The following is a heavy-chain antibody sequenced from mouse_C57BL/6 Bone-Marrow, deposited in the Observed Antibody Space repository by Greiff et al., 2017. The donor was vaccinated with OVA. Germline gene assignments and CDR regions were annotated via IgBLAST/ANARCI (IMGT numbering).Heavy chain of an antibody. CDR3: ASVWWLLRGRYYAMDY. V-gene: IGHV1-9*01. J-gene: IGHJ4*01. CDR1: GYTFTGYW. CDR2: ILPGSGST. Sequence: QVQLQQSGAELMKPGASVKLSCKATGYTFTGYWIEWVKQRPGHGLEWIGEILPGSGSTNYTEKFKGKATLTADTSSNTAYMQLSSLTTEDSAIYYCASVWWLLRGRYYAMDYWGQGTSVTVSS. D-gene: IGHD2-3*01.